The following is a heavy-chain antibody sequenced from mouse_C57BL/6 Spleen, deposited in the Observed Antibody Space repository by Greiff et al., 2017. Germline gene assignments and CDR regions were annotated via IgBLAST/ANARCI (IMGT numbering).Heavy chain of an antibody. V-gene: IGHV1-69*01. CDR3: ARMGRMITTTASYAMDY. CDR2: IDPSDSYT. Sequence: QVQLQQPGAELVMPGASVKLSCKASGYTFTSYWMHWVKQRPGQGLEWIGEIDPSDSYTNYNQKFKGKSTLTVDKSSSTAYMQLSSLTSEDSAVYYCARMGRMITTTASYAMDYWGQGTSVTVSS. D-gene: IGHD2-4*01. J-gene: IGHJ4*01. CDR1: GYTFTSYW.